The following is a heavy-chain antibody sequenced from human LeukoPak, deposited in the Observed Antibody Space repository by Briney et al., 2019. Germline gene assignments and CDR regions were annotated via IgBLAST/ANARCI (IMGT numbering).Heavy chain of an antibody. CDR2: IYSSGST. CDR1: GGSTNSYY. CDR3: ARVKASSTSWTFDQ. D-gene: IGHD2-2*01. Sequence: SETLSLTCSVSGGSTNSYYWSWIRQSGPKGLEWIGRIYSSGSTLYNPSLNSRLTMSIDTSKNQFSLTLKSVTATDTAVYYCARVKASSTSWTFDQWGQGALVTVS. V-gene: IGHV4-4*07. J-gene: IGHJ4*02.